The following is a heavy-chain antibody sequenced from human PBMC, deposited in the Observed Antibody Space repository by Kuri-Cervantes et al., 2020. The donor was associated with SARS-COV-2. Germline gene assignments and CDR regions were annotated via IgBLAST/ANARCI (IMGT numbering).Heavy chain of an antibody. J-gene: IGHJ3*02. D-gene: IGHD3-22*01. CDR3: GRAFPFRRQVVISPGGAFDI. CDR1: GDTFTGYY. CDR2: ITPNSGGT. V-gene: IGHV1-2*04. Sequence: ASLKVSCKASGDTFTGYYIHWVRQTPGQGLEWMGWITPNSGGTNYTQKFQGWVTMTWDSSISTVYMELSRLRSEDTAVYYFGRAFPFRRQVVISPGGAFDIWGQGTMVTVSS.